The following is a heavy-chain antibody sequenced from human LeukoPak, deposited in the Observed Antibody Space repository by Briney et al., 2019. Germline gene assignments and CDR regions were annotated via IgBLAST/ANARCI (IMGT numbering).Heavy chain of an antibody. CDR3: ARGLLRFSEWTAPLGV. Sequence: PGGSLRLSCAASEFIGDYYMSWIRQAPGKGLEWISCITSSATTIFYADSVKGRFTISRDNAKKSVYLLMNSLRAEDTAVYYCARGLLRFSEWTAPLGVWGKGTTVTVSS. CDR1: EFIGDYY. J-gene: IGHJ6*04. V-gene: IGHV3-11*04. D-gene: IGHD3-3*01. CDR2: ITSSATTI.